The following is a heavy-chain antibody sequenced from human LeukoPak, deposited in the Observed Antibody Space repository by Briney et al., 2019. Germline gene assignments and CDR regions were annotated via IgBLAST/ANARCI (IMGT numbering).Heavy chain of an antibody. D-gene: IGHD5-18*01. CDR1: GYTFTGYY. CDR3: ARAGYSYGWGDFDY. CDR2: INPNSGGT. J-gene: IGHJ4*02. Sequence: ASVKVSCKASGYTFTGYYMHWVRQAPGQGLEWMGWINPNSGGTNYAQKFQGRVTMTRDTSISTAYMELSRLRSDDTAVYYCARAGYSYGWGDFDYWGQGTLVTVSS. V-gene: IGHV1-2*02.